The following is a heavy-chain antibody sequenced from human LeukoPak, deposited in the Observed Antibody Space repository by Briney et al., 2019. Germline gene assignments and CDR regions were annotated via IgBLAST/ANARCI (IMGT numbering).Heavy chain of an antibody. CDR2: ISSSSSII. Sequence: GGSLRLSCVDSGFTFSIYSMNWVRQAPGKGLEWVSYISSSSSIIYYADSVKGRFTISRDNAKNSLYLQMNSLRAEDTAVYYCARFAAGGSYYYYMDVWGKGTTVTVSS. J-gene: IGHJ6*03. CDR1: GFTFSIYS. CDR3: ARFAAGGSYYYYMDV. V-gene: IGHV3-48*04. D-gene: IGHD6-25*01.